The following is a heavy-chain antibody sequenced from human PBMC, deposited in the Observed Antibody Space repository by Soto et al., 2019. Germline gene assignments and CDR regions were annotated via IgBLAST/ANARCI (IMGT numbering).Heavy chain of an antibody. J-gene: IGHJ6*02. CDR3: ANDSVEATYSYFVMDV. CDR1: GFSFHSYS. D-gene: IGHD3-10*01. V-gene: IGHV3-30*18. CDR2: VSFDSNNK. Sequence: LVESGGGVVRPGGSLTLSCVGSGFSFHSYSLHWVRQAPGKGLEGVATVSFDSNNKYYIDSVEGRFTISRDNSKNVMSLQMNSLRHEETAVYYCANDSVEATYSYFVMDVWGPGTAVPVSS.